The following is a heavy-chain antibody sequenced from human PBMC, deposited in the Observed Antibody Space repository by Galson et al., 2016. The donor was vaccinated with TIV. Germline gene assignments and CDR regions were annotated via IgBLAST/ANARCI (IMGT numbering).Heavy chain of an antibody. CDR2: ISDAGSNR. Sequence: SLRLSCAATGFTFSHSVIHWVRQAPGKGLEWVAFISDAGSNRYYGDSVKGRFTISRDNSKNTLYLQMNSLRAEDTAIYYCAKDRTKNYYTPAMCILDVWGRGTIVTVSS. CDR1: GFTFSHSV. D-gene: IGHD3-3*01. CDR3: AKDRTKNYYTPAMCILDV. V-gene: IGHV3-30*18. J-gene: IGHJ3*01.